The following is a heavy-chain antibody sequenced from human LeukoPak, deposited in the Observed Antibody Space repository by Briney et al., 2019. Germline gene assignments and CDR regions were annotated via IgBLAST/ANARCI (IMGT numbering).Heavy chain of an antibody. CDR1: GFPFNDAW. Sequence: GGSLRLSCAASGFPFNDAWMSWVRQAPGKGLEWVGRIKSKTDGGTTDYAAPVKGRFTISRDDSKNTLYLQMNSLKTEDTAVYYCTTGNGGGFDYWGQGTLVTVSS. V-gene: IGHV3-15*01. CDR2: IKSKTDGGTT. J-gene: IGHJ4*02. D-gene: IGHD4-23*01. CDR3: TTGNGGGFDY.